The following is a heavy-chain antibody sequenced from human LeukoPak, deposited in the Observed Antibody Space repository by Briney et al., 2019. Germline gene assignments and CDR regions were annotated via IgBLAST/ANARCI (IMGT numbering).Heavy chain of an antibody. CDR2: ISYDGDKK. V-gene: IGHV3-30*18. CDR3: AKDKGWRGYYFDY. CDR1: GFTFSSYG. D-gene: IGHD2-15*01. Sequence: PGRSLRLSCAASGFTFSSYGMHWVRQVPGKGLEWVAVISYDGDKKYYADSLKGRFTISRDNSKNTLYLQMNSLRAEDAAVYYCAKDKGWRGYYFDYWGQGTLVTVSS. J-gene: IGHJ4*02.